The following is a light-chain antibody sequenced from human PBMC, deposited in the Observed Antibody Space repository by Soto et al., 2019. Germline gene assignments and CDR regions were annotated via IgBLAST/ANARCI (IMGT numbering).Light chain of an antibody. V-gene: IGKV1-5*03. CDR3: QQYNSYGVT. J-gene: IGKJ3*01. CDR2: KAS. Sequence: DIRMTQSTATLSASFGDRVTITCGASQSISSWLAWYQQKTGKAPKLLIYKASSLESGVPSRFSGSGYGTEFNLTISSLQTDDFATYYCQQYNSYGVTFGPGTKVDIK. CDR1: QSISSW.